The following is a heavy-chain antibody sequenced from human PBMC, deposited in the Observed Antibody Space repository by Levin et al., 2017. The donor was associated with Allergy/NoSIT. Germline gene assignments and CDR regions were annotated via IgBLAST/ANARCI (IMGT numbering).Heavy chain of an antibody. V-gene: IGHV4-59*01. CDR2: IYDSGNT. Sequence: SQTLSLTCVVSSGSLRSYSWNWIRQPPGKGLEWIGYIYDSGNTKYNPSLKSRVTISVDTSKNLFSLKLRSVTAADTAVYFCARSHRSLYCGGDCYSFSSWGQGTLVTVSS. CDR1: SGSLRSYS. D-gene: IGHD2-21*02. CDR3: ARSHRSLYCGGDCYSFSS. J-gene: IGHJ1*01.